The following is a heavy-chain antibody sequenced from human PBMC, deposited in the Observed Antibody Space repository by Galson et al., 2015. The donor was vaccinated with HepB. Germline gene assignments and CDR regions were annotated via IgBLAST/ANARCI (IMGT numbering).Heavy chain of an antibody. CDR3: VKARIIGGRGYFDY. CDR1: QFDFTNTW. Sequence: SLRLSCAASQFDFTNTWMSWVRQAPGKGLEWVSTVGTSGGDTYYADSMKGRFTISRDNSKNILFLQLNSLRAEDTALYYCVKARIIGGRGYFDYWGQGALVTVSS. D-gene: IGHD3-16*01. J-gene: IGHJ4*02. CDR2: VGTSGGDT. V-gene: IGHV3-23*01.